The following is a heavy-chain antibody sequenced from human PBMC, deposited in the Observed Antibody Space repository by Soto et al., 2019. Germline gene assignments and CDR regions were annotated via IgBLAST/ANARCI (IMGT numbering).Heavy chain of an antibody. J-gene: IGHJ6*02. CDR2: MNPNSGNT. D-gene: IGHD3-3*01. Sequence: ASVKVSCKASGYTFTSYDINWVRQATGQGLEWMGWMNPNSGNTGYAQKFQGRVTMTRNTSISTAYMELSSLRSEDTAVYYCARGLRYDYDFWSGYLVLGYYYGMDVWGQGTTVPVSS. V-gene: IGHV1-8*01. CDR3: ARGLRYDYDFWSGYLVLGYYYGMDV. CDR1: GYTFTSYD.